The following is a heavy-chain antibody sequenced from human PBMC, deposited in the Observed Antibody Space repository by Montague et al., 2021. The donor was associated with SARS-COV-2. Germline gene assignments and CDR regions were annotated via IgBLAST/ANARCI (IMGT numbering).Heavy chain of an antibody. CDR2: IYLSGFT. D-gene: IGHD5-12*01. CDR1: DVSLSTSTW. J-gene: IGHJ4*02. Sequence: SETLSPTCVVSDVSLSTSTWWSWVRQAPGRGLEWVGEIYLSGFTQYNPSVKSRVSISLDDSRSQFSLRLTSVTAADTAVYFCARGGLGNSGFDYWGQGTLVTVSS. CDR3: ARGGLGNSGFDY. V-gene: IGHV4-4*02.